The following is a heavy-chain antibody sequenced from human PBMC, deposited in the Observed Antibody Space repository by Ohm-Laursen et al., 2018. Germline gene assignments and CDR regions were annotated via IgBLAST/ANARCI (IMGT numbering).Heavy chain of an antibody. D-gene: IGHD5-12*01. Sequence: SLRLSCAASGFTFSDYYMSWIRQAPGKGLEWVSYISSSTSTIFYADSVKGRFTISRDNAKNTLYLQMNSLRGDDTAVYYCARAQRLVASANDYWGQGTLVTVSS. CDR3: ARAQRLVASANDY. J-gene: IGHJ4*02. V-gene: IGHV3-11*04. CDR2: ISSSTSTI. CDR1: GFTFSDYY.